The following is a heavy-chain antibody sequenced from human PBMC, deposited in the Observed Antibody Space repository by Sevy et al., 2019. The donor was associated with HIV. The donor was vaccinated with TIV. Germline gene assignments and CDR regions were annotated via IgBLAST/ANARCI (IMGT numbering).Heavy chain of an antibody. CDR1: GGSISSSSYY. D-gene: IGHD6-13*01. J-gene: IGHJ4*02. V-gene: IGHV4-39*01. CDR3: ARHAPDSSSWPLDY. Sequence: SETLSLTCTVSGGSISSSSYYWGWIRQPPGKGLEWIGSINYSGSTYYNPSLKSRVTISVDTSKNQFSLKLSSVTAADTAVYYCARHAPDSSSWPLDYWGQGTLVTVSS. CDR2: INYSGST.